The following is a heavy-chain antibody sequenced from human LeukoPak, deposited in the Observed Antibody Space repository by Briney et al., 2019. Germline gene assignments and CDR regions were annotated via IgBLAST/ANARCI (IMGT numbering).Heavy chain of an antibody. D-gene: IGHD6-25*01. Sequence: GGSLRLSCAASEFTVSSNYMSWVRQAPGKGLEWVSVLYPGGSAYYADSVKGRFTISRDNAKNSLYLQMNSLRAEDTAVYYCARRGGRHFDYWGQGTLVTVSS. V-gene: IGHV3-66*01. CDR3: ARRGGRHFDY. CDR1: EFTVSSNY. J-gene: IGHJ4*02. CDR2: LYPGGSA.